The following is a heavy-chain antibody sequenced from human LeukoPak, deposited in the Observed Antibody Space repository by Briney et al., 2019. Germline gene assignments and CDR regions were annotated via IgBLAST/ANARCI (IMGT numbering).Heavy chain of an antibody. V-gene: IGHV4-39*07. J-gene: IGHJ6*03. D-gene: IGHD3-16*01. Sequence: SETLSLTCTVSGGSISSSSYYWGWIRQPPGKGLEWIGSIYYSGSTYYNPSLKSRVTISVDTSKNQFSLRLSSVTAADTAVYYCARGYDSFGYMDVWGKGTTVTVSS. CDR1: GGSISSSSYY. CDR3: ARGYDSFGYMDV. CDR2: IYYSGST.